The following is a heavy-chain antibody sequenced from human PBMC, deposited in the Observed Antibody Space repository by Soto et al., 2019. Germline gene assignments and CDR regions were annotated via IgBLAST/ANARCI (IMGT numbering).Heavy chain of an antibody. Sequence: QVQLVQSGAEVKKPGSLVKVSCKASGGTFSSYTISWVRQAPGQGLEWMGRIIPILGIANYAQKFQGRVTITADKSTSTAYMELSSLRSEDTAVYYCARDEDGSAFDIWGQGTMVTVSS. CDR2: IIPILGIA. J-gene: IGHJ3*02. V-gene: IGHV1-69*08. CDR3: ARDEDGSAFDI. CDR1: GGTFSSYT.